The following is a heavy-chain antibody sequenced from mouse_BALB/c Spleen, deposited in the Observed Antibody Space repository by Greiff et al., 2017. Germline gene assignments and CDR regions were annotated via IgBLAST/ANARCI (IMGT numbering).Heavy chain of an antibody. D-gene: IGHD2-14*01. V-gene: IGHV7-3*02. Sequence: EVKVEESGGGLVQPGGSLRLSCATSGFTFTDYYMSWVRQPPGKALEWLGFIRNKANGYTTEYSASVKGRFTISRDNSQSILYLQMNTLRAEDSATYYCARDIYRYDSYAMDYWGQGTSVTVSS. CDR3: ARDIYRYDSYAMDY. J-gene: IGHJ4*01. CDR2: IRNKANGYTT. CDR1: GFTFTDYY.